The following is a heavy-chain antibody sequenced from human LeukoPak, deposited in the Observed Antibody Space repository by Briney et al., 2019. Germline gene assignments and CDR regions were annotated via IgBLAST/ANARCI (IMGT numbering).Heavy chain of an antibody. CDR2: IKQDGSEK. CDR3: ARDTSAWRYGMDV. CDR1: GFTFSSHW. Sequence: GGSLRLSCEASGFTFSSHWMSWVRQAPGKGLEWVAIIKQDGSEKDYVDSVTGRFTISRDNAKNSLYLQMNSLRDEDTTVYYCARDTSAWRYGMDVWGQGTTVTVSS. D-gene: IGHD6-19*01. J-gene: IGHJ6*02. V-gene: IGHV3-7*01.